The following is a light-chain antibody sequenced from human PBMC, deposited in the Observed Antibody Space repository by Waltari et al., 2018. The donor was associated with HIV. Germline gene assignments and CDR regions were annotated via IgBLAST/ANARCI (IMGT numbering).Light chain of an antibody. Sequence: DIQLTQSPSFLSASVGDRVTITCRASQDINNFLVWFQQKPGKAPKVLIYGASTLQSGVPSRFSSSGSGTEFTLTISSLQPEDFTTYYCQQLKSYPFTFGGGTKVEIK. CDR2: GAS. V-gene: IGKV1-9*01. CDR3: QQLKSYPFT. J-gene: IGKJ4*01. CDR1: QDINNF.